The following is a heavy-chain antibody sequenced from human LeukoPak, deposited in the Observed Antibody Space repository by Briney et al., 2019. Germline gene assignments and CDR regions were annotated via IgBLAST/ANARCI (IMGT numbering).Heavy chain of an antibody. Sequence: SETLSLTCAVYGGSFSGYYWSWIRQPPGKGLEWIGEINHSGSTNYNPSLKSRVTISVDTSKNQFSLKLSSVTAADTAVYYCARGGDGYYDSSGYRPYDAFDIWGQGTMVTVSS. V-gene: IGHV4-34*01. D-gene: IGHD3-22*01. CDR2: INHSGST. CDR3: ARGGDGYYDSSGYRPYDAFDI. J-gene: IGHJ3*02. CDR1: GGSFSGYY.